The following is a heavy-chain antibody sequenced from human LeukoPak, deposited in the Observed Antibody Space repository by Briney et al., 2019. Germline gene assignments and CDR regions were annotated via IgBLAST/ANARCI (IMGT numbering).Heavy chain of an antibody. D-gene: IGHD2-15*01. Sequence: PSETLSLTCAVYGGSFSGYYWSWIRQPPGKGLEWCGEINHSGSTNYNPSLKSRVTISVDTSKNQFSLKLSSVTAADTAVYYCARVWGRYCSGGSCYGFRWFDPWGQGTLVTVSS. CDR2: INHSGST. V-gene: IGHV4-34*01. J-gene: IGHJ5*02. CDR3: ARVWGRYCSGGSCYGFRWFDP. CDR1: GGSFSGYY.